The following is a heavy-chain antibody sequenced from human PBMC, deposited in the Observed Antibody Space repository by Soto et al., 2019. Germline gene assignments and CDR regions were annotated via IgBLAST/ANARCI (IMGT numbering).Heavy chain of an antibody. Sequence: PGGSLRLSCASSGFTFSSYAMSWVRQAPGKGLEWVSAISGSGGSTYYADSVKGRFTISRDNSKNTLYLQMNSLRAEDTAVYYCAKGQLELPYYFDYWGQGTLVTVSS. J-gene: IGHJ4*02. CDR1: GFTFSSYA. CDR2: ISGSGGST. D-gene: IGHD1-7*01. V-gene: IGHV3-23*01. CDR3: AKGQLELPYYFDY.